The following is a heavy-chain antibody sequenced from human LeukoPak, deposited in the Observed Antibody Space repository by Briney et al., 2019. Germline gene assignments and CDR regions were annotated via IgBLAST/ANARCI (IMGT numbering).Heavy chain of an antibody. V-gene: IGHV4-30-2*01. J-gene: IGHJ3*02. CDR1: GGSTSSGGYS. D-gene: IGHD2-2*01. Sequence: SQTLSLTCAVSGGSTSSGGYSWSWIRQPPGKGLEWIGYIYHSGSTYYNPSLKSRVTISVDRSKNQFSLKLSSVTAADTAVYYCASDSSRAPDAFDIWGQGTMVTVSS. CDR3: ASDSSRAPDAFDI. CDR2: IYHSGST.